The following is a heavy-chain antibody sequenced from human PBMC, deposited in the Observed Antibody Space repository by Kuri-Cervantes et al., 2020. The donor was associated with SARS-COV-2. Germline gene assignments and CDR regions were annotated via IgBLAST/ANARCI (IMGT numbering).Heavy chain of an antibody. D-gene: IGHD3-22*01. V-gene: IGHV1-24*01. CDR2: FDPEDGET. CDR1: GYTLTELS. CDR3: AREVYFHDSSGYSNHYYGLDV. J-gene: IGHJ6*02. Sequence: ASVKVSCKVSGYTLTELSMHWVRQAPGKGLEWMGGFDPEDGETNYAQKFQGRVTITADKSTSTAYMELSSLRSEDTAVYYCAREVYFHDSSGYSNHYYGLDVWGQGTTVTVSS.